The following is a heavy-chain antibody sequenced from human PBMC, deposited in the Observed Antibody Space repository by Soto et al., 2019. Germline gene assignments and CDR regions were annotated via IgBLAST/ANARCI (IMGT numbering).Heavy chain of an antibody. Sequence: SVKVSCKASGGTFSTYAISWVRQAPGQGLEWMGGIIPIFGTANYAQKFQGRVTITADESTRTAYMELSSLRSEDTAVYYCAREADYDSSGYYYFYWGQGTLVTVSS. V-gene: IGHV1-69*13. J-gene: IGHJ4*02. CDR1: GGTFSTYA. CDR2: IIPIFGTA. D-gene: IGHD3-22*01. CDR3: AREADYDSSGYYYFY.